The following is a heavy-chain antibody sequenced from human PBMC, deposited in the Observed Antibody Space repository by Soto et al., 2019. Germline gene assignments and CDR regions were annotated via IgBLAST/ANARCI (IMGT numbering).Heavy chain of an antibody. CDR1: GGTFSSYA. J-gene: IGHJ5*02. CDR3: ARGRGVYDYVWVSYRPPHNWFDP. Sequence: QVQLVQSGAEVKKPGSSVKVSCKASGGTFSSYAISWVRQAPGQGLEWMGGIIPIIGTANYAQKFQGRVTITADESTSTADMELSSLRSEDTAVYYCARGRGVYDYVWVSYRPPHNWFDPWGQGTLVTVSS. D-gene: IGHD3-16*02. CDR2: IIPIIGTA. V-gene: IGHV1-69*01.